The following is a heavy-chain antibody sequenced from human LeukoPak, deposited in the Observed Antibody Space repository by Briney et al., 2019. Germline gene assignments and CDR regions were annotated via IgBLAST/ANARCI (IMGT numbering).Heavy chain of an antibody. J-gene: IGHJ5*02. Sequence: GASVKVSCKASGGTFSSYAISWVRQAPGQGLEWMGGIIPIFGTANYAQKFQGRVTITADKSTSTAYMELSSLRSEDTAVYYCARAWRWSITIFGVGGGFDPWGQGTLVTVSS. D-gene: IGHD3-3*01. CDR1: GGTFSSYA. CDR3: ARAWRWSITIFGVGGGFDP. CDR2: IIPIFGTA. V-gene: IGHV1-69*06.